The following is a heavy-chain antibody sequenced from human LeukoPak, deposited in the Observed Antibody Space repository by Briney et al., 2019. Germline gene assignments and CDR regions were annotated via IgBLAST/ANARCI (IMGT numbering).Heavy chain of an antibody. V-gene: IGHV1-69*04. D-gene: IGHD2-2*01. J-gene: IGHJ6*02. CDR3: ARHIVVVPAAISYYYYGMDV. CDR1: GGTFSSYA. Sequence: ASVKVSCKASGGTFSSYAISWVRQAPGQGLEWMGRIIPILGIANYAQKLQGRVTMTTDTSTSAAYMELRSLRSDDTAVYYCARHIVVVPAAISYYYYGMDVWGQGTTVTVSS. CDR2: IIPILGIA.